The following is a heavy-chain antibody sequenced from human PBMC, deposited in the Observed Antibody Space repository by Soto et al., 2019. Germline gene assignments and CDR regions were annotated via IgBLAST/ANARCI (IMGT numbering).Heavy chain of an antibody. CDR2: IYYSGST. Sequence: PSETLSLTCTVSGGSISSGGYYWSWIRQHPGKGLEWIGYIYYSGSTYYNPSLKSRVTISVDTSKNQFSLKLSSVTAADTAVYYCARTTRLGGAFDIWGQGTMVTVSS. V-gene: IGHV4-31*03. CDR1: GGSISSGGYY. D-gene: IGHD2-15*01. CDR3: ARTTRLGGAFDI. J-gene: IGHJ3*02.